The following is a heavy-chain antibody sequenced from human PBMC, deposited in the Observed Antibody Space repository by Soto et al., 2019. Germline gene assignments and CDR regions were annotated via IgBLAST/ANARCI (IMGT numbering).Heavy chain of an antibody. D-gene: IGHD6-19*01. CDR3: ARSIAVAGLDY. J-gene: IGHJ4*02. V-gene: IGHV3-30*01. CDR1: GFTLSTYS. Sequence: GGSLRLSCAASGFTLSTYSMHWVRQAPGKGLEWVAVISYDGNKKFYRDSVKGRFSISRDTSMHTVYLEMNSLSPEDTGVYYRARSIAVAGLDYWGQGTLVTVSS. CDR2: ISYDGNKK.